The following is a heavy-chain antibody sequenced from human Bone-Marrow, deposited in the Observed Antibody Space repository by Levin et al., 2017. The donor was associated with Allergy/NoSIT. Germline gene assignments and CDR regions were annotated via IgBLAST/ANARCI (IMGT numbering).Heavy chain of an antibody. Sequence: GESLKISCAASGFTFSSYGMHWVRQAPGKGLEWVAVISYDGSNKYYADSVKGRFTISRDNSKNTLYLQMNSLRAEDTAVYYCAKASIAATNYYFDYWGQGTLVTVSS. D-gene: IGHD6-13*01. V-gene: IGHV3-30*18. J-gene: IGHJ4*02. CDR1: GFTFSSYG. CDR3: AKASIAATNYYFDY. CDR2: ISYDGSNK.